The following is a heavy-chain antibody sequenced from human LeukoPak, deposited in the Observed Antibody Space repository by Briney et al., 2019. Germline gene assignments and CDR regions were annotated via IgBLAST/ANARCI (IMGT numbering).Heavy chain of an antibody. V-gene: IGHV3-53*01. CDR1: GFTVSSTY. CDR3: AKGPAYQPFNWFDP. D-gene: IGHD2-2*01. J-gene: IGHJ5*02. Sequence: GGSLRLSCAASGFTVSSTYMSWVRQAPGKGLEWVSVIFGGDSTYYADSVKGRFNISTNNSKNTLYLQMNSLRAEDTAVYYCAKGPAYQPFNWFDPWGQGTLVTVSS. CDR2: IFGGDST.